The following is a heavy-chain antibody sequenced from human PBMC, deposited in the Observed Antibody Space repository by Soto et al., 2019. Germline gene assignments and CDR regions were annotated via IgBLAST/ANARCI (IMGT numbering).Heavy chain of an antibody. CDR3: AKRRGAGGHFDY. J-gene: IGHJ4*02. V-gene: IGHV3-23*01. CDR2: VSIGGST. D-gene: IGHD2-15*01. Sequence: DVQLLESGGGLVQPEGSLRLSCAASGFTFSSYAMGWVRQGPGKGLEWVAVVSIGGSTHYADSVRGRFTISRDNSTNTLSLKMNSLTAEDTAVYFCAKRRGAGGHFDYWGQGALVTVSS. CDR1: GFTFSSYA.